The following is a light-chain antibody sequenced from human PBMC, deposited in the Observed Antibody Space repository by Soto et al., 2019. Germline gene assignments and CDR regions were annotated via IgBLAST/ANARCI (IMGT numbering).Light chain of an antibody. CDR2: AAS. J-gene: IGKJ2*01. CDR3: QQYDNLPYT. CDR1: QSINSY. V-gene: IGKV1-39*01. Sequence: DIEMTQSPSSLSASVGDRVTITCRTSQSINSYLNWYQQKPGKAPKLLMYAASSLQSGVPSRFSGSGSGTDFTLTISSLQPEDFATYYCQQYDNLPYTFGQGTKLEIK.